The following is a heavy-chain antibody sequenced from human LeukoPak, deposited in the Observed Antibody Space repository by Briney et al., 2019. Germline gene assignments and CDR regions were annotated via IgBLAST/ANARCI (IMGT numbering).Heavy chain of an antibody. CDR3: ASERWLQY. CDR2: ISGSGAST. V-gene: IGHV3-23*01. J-gene: IGHJ4*02. CDR1: GFTLSTNA. Sequence: GGSLRLSCLTSGFTLSTNAMSWVRQAPGKGLEWISGISGSGASTYYADSVKGRFTISRDNAKNTLYLQMNSLRAEDTGVYYCASERWLQYWGQGTLVTVSS. D-gene: IGHD5-24*01.